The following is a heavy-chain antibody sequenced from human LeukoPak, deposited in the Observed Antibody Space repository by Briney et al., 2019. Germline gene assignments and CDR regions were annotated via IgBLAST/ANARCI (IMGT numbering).Heavy chain of an antibody. CDR3: ARVGYYSSGPFSYFDY. CDR2: ISYDGSNE. Sequence: GGSLRLSCAASGFTFRNYGMHWVRQAPGKGLEWVAVISYDGSNEYYADSVKGRFTISRDSSENTLYLQMNSLRVEDTAVYYCARVGYYSSGPFSYFDYWGQGTLVTVSS. D-gene: IGHD3-10*01. V-gene: IGHV3-30*03. CDR1: GFTFRNYG. J-gene: IGHJ4*02.